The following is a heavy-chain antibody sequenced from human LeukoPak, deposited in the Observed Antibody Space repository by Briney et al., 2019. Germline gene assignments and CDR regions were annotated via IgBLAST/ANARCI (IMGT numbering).Heavy chain of an antibody. CDR2: ISGSGGST. V-gene: IGHV3-23*01. J-gene: IGHJ4*02. Sequence: PGGSLRLSCAASGFTFSSYAMSWVRQAPGKGLEWVSAISGSGGSTYYADSVKGRFTISRDNSKNTLYLQMNSLRAEDTAVYYCAKGAISRYSSSWDTLFDYWGQGTLVTVSS. CDR3: AKGAISRYSSSWDTLFDY. CDR1: GFTFSSYA. D-gene: IGHD6-13*01.